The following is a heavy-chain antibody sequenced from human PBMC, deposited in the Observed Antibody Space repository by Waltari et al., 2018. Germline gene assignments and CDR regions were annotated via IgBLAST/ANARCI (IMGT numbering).Heavy chain of an antibody. CDR1: GYSISSGYY. J-gene: IGHJ6*02. D-gene: IGHD3-16*01. CDR3: ARHGWVGGVGYYYYYGMDV. Sequence: QVQLQESGPGLVKPSETLSLTCAVSGYSISSGYYWGWIRQPPGKGLEWIGSIYHSGSTYYNPSLKSRVTISVDTSKNQFSLKRSSVTAADTAVYYCARHGWVGGVGYYYYYGMDVWGQGTTVTVSS. CDR2: IYHSGST. V-gene: IGHV4-38-2*01.